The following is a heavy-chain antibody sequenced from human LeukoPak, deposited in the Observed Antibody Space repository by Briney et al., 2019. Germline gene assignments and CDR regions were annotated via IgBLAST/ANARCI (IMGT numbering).Heavy chain of an antibody. V-gene: IGHV1-24*01. Sequence: GASVKVSCKVSGYTLTELSMHWVRQAPGKGLEWMGGFDPEDGETIYAQKFQGRVTMTEDTSTDTAYIELSSLRSEDTAVYYCATVDFWSGSPLDYWGQGTLVTVSS. CDR3: ATVDFWSGSPLDY. CDR2: FDPEDGET. CDR1: GYTLTELS. J-gene: IGHJ4*02. D-gene: IGHD3-3*01.